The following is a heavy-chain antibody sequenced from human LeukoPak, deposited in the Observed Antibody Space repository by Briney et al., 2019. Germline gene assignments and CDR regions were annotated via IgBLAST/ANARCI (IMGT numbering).Heavy chain of an antibody. CDR3: ARGLSHYCSSTSCYGPPFDY. CDR2: INHSGST. V-gene: IGHV4-34*01. CDR1: GGSFSGYY. J-gene: IGHJ4*02. D-gene: IGHD2-2*01. Sequence: PSETLSLTCAVYGGSFSGYYWSWIRQPPGKGLEWIGEINHSGSTNYNPSLKSRVTISVDTSKNQFSLKLSSVTAADTAVYYCARGLSHYCSSTSCYGPPFDYWGQGTLVTVSS.